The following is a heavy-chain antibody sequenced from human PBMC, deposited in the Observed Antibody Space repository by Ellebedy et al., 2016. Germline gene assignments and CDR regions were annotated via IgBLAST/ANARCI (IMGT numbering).Heavy chain of an antibody. D-gene: IGHD6-19*01. Sequence: ASVKVSCKASGYTFTGYYMHWVRQAPGQGLEWMGWINPNSGGTNYAQKFQGWVTMTRDTSISTAYMELSRLRSDDTAVYYCARDNSMVGWHDAFDIWGQGTMVTVSS. CDR2: INPNSGGT. CDR3: ARDNSMVGWHDAFDI. J-gene: IGHJ3*02. CDR1: GYTFTGYY. V-gene: IGHV1-2*04.